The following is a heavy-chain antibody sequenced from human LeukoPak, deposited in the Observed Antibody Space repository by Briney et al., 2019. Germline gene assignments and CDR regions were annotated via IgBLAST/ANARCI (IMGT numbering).Heavy chain of an antibody. CDR2: IYYSGST. J-gene: IGHJ6*02. Sequence: SDTRYPPVTAPDSSFGGMRYDGSSSRQPPGKGLEWLGSIYYSGSTYYNPSLKSRVTISVDTSKNQFSLKLSSVTAADTAVYYCARLRAEKASIAAAGTGSYYYYGMDVWGQGTTVTVSS. V-gene: IGHV4-39*01. D-gene: IGHD6-13*01. CDR3: ARLRAEKASIAAAGTGSYYYYGMDV. CDR1: DSSFGGMRYD.